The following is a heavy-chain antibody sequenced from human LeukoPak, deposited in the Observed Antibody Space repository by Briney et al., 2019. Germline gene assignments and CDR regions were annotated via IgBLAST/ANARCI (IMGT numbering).Heavy chain of an antibody. J-gene: IGHJ6*03. D-gene: IGHD1-1*01. CDR1: GFTFSSFD. Sequence: GGSLRLSCAASGFTFSSFDMHWVHQPTGQGLEWVSTIGTASDTYYPGSVEGRFTLSRDNAKNSLYLQMNSLTAGDTAVYYCARGPPRGKYYYMDVWGKGTTVTVSS. CDR3: ARGPPRGKYYYMDV. CDR2: IGTASDT. V-gene: IGHV3-13*01.